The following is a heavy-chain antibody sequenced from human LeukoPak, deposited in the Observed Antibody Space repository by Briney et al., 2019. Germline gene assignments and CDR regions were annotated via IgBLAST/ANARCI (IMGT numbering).Heavy chain of an antibody. V-gene: IGHV3-15*07. D-gene: IGHD3-22*01. CDR3: TTEGHYYDSSGYYHFFDY. Sequence: GGSLRLSCEASGFTFSNAWMNWVRQAPGKGLEWVGRIKSKTDGGTTDYAAPVKGRFTISRDDSKNTLYLQMNSLKTEDTAVYYCTTEGHYYDSSGYYHFFDYWGQGTLVTVSS. CDR1: GFTFSNAW. CDR2: IKSKTDGGTT. J-gene: IGHJ4*02.